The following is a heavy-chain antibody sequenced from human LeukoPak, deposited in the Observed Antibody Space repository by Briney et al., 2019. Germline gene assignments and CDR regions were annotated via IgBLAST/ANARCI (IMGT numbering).Heavy chain of an antibody. CDR2: IEGDGSGT. CDR3: VTGLNSRGNS. J-gene: IGHJ4*02. Sequence: GGSLRLSCAASGFTFSTYRMHWVRQAPGKGLLWVSRIEGDGSGTTYADSVKGRFTISRDNAKSTLYLQMNSLRDEDTAVYYCVTGLNSRGNSWGQGTPVTVSS. CDR1: GFTFSTYR. V-gene: IGHV3-74*01. D-gene: IGHD3-9*01.